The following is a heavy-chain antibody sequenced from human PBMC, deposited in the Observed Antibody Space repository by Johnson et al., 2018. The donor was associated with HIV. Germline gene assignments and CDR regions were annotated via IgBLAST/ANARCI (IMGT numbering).Heavy chain of an antibody. CDR1: GFTFSNAW. V-gene: IGHV3-15*01. Sequence: VQLVESGGGLVQPGGSLRLSCAATGFTFSNAWMSWVRQVPGKGLEWVGRIRRKTDGATTDYAAPVEGRFTISRDDSKNTLYLQMNSLNTEDTAVYYCTTNLITIDAVDLWGQGTRVTVSS. J-gene: IGHJ3*01. D-gene: IGHD3-10*01. CDR3: TTNLITIDAVDL. CDR2: IRRKTDGATT.